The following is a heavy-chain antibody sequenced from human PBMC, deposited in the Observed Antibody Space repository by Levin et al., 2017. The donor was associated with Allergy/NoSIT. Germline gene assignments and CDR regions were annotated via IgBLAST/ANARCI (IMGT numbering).Heavy chain of an antibody. D-gene: IGHD3-10*02. CDR1: GFSLTTSGMC. CDR3: ARATNHYYGRGFDY. Sequence: QTLSLTCNFSGFSLTTSGMCVSWIRQPPGNALEWLARIDWDDDKYYSTSLKTRLTISRDTSKNQVVLTMTSMDPVDTATYYCARATNHYYGRGFDYWGQGTPVTVSS. CDR2: IDWDDDK. V-gene: IGHV2-70*11. J-gene: IGHJ4*02.